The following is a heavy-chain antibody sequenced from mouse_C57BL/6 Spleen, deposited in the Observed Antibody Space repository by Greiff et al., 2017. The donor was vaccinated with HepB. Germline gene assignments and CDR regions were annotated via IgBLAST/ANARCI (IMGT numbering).Heavy chain of an antibody. CDR2: IDPENGDT. CDR3: TRVWLRHCDY. Sequence: EVQLQQSGAELVRPGASVKLSCTASGFNIKDDYMHWVKQRPEQGLEWIGWIDPENGDTEYASKFQGKATITADTSSNTAYLQLSSLTSEDTAVYYCTRVWLRHCDYWGQSTTLTVSS. D-gene: IGHD2-2*01. J-gene: IGHJ2*01. V-gene: IGHV14-4*01. CDR1: GFNIKDDY.